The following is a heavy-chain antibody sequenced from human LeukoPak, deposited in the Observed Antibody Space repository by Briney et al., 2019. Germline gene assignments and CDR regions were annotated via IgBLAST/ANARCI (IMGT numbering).Heavy chain of an antibody. V-gene: IGHV1-69*04. CDR3: ASCRSTSYYYYGMDV. CDR2: IIPILGIA. J-gene: IGHJ6*02. D-gene: IGHD2-2*01. CDR1: GYTFTSYA. Sequence: SVKVSCKASGYTFTSYAISWVRQAPGQGLEWMGRIIPILGIANYAQKFQGRVTITADKSTSTAYMELSSLRSEDTAVYYCASCRSTSYYYYGMDVWGQGTTVTVSS.